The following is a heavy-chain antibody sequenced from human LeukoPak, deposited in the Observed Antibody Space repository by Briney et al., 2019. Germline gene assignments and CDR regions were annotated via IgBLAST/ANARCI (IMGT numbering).Heavy chain of an antibody. Sequence: GGSLRLSCAASGFTVSSNYMSWVRQAPGPGLEWVSAISGSGGSTYYADSVKGRFTISRDNSKDTLYLQMNSLRAEDTAEYYCAKFTMVRGVPDYWGQGTLVTVSS. D-gene: IGHD3-10*01. CDR1: GFTVSSNY. CDR3: AKFTMVRGVPDY. J-gene: IGHJ4*02. V-gene: IGHV3-23*01. CDR2: ISGSGGST.